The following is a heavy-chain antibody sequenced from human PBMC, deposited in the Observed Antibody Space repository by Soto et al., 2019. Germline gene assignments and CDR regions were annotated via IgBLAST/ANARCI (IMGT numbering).Heavy chain of an antibody. V-gene: IGHV1-46*01. Sequence: QVQLVQSGAEVKKPGASVCISCKASGRAFSTYYMHWVRQAPGQGLEWMGIINPSGGSTSYAQKFQGRVTLTTDTSTSTVYMELSRLTSEDTAVYYCASVDTADDWDHWGQGTLVSVSS. CDR2: INPSGGST. CDR1: GRAFSTYY. J-gene: IGHJ4*02. D-gene: IGHD5-18*01. CDR3: ASVDTADDWDH.